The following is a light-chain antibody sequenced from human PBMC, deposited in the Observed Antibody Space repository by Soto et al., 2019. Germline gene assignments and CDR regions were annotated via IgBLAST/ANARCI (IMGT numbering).Light chain of an antibody. J-gene: IGKJ1*01. CDR2: SAS. Sequence: DIKMTQSPSSLSASVGDRVTITCRASQGINNFLAWYQQRPGTVPKLLIYSASKLQSGVPSRFSGRGSGTDFTLTINSLQPQDVATYYCLRYNLPRRTFGPGTKVEL. CDR1: QGINNF. V-gene: IGKV1-27*01. CDR3: LRYNLPRRT.